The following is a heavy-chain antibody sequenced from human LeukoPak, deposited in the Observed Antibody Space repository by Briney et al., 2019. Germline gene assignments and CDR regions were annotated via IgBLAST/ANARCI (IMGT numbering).Heavy chain of an antibody. CDR2: ISAYNGNT. J-gene: IGHJ4*02. D-gene: IGHD1-26*01. V-gene: IGHV1-18*01. Sequence: ASVNVSCKASGYTFTSYGISWVRQAPGQGLEWMGWISAYNGNTNYAQKLQGRVTMTTDTSTSTAYMELRSLRSDDTAVYYCARDRRGIGGSYPTTPLSDWGQGTLVTVSS. CDR3: ARDRRGIGGSYPTTPLSD. CDR1: GYTFTSYG.